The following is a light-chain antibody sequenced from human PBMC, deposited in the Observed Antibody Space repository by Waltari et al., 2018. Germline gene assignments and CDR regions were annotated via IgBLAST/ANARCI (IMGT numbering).Light chain of an antibody. Sequence: QSALTQPRSVSGSPGQSVTISCTGTSSDVGGYNYVSWYQQHPGKAPKFMIYDVNKRPSGVPARFSVSKSGNTASLTISGLQAEDEADYYCCSYAGSYTFVFGGGTKLTVL. CDR1: SSDVGGYNY. CDR2: DVN. V-gene: IGLV2-11*01. CDR3: CSYAGSYTFV. J-gene: IGLJ2*01.